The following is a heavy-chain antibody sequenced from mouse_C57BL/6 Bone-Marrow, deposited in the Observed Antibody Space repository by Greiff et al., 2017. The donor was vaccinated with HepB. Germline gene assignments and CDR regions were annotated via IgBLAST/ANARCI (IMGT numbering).Heavy chain of an antibody. J-gene: IGHJ2*01. V-gene: IGHV5-12*01. CDR3: ARHGGWLSYFDY. Sequence: EVKLVESGGGLVQPGGSLKLSCAASGFTFSDYYMYWVRQTPEKRLEWVAYISNGGGSTYYPDTVKGRFTISRDNAKNTLYLQMSRLKSEDTAMYYCARHGGWLSYFDYWSQGTTLTVSS. D-gene: IGHD2-3*01. CDR1: GFTFSDYY. CDR2: ISNGGGST.